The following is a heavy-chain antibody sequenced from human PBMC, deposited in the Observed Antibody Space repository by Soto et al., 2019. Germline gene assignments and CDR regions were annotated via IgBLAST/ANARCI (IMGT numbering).Heavy chain of an antibody. CDR2: INPSGGST. J-gene: IGHJ3*02. CDR3: ARVSPAVAVMWKVGAFDI. D-gene: IGHD6-19*01. Sequence: GASVKVSCKASGYTFTRYYMHWVRQAPGQGLEKMGIINPSGGSTSYAQKFQGRVTMTSDTSTSTVYMELSRLRSEDTAVYYCARVSPAVAVMWKVGAFDIWAKGQWSPSPQ. V-gene: IGHV1-46*01. CDR1: GYTFTRYY.